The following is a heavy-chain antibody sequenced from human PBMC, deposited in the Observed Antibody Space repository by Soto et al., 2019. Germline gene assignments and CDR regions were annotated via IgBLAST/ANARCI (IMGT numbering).Heavy chain of an antibody. D-gene: IGHD2-21*02. Sequence: GGSLRLSCAASGFTFSNAWMSWVRQAPGKGLEWVGRIKSKTNGGTTDYAAPVNGRFTISRDDSKNTLYLQMNSLKTEDTAVYYCTTDPPYCGGDCSHPFDYWGQGTLVTVSS. CDR2: IKSKTNGGTT. CDR3: TTDPPYCGGDCSHPFDY. V-gene: IGHV3-15*01. J-gene: IGHJ4*02. CDR1: GFTFSNAW.